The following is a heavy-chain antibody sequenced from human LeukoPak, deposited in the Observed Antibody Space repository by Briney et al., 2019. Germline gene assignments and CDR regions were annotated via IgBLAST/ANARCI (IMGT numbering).Heavy chain of an antibody. V-gene: IGHV3-30*02. CDR1: GFTFSSYG. CDR2: IRYDGSNK. Sequence: GGSLRLSCAASGFTFSSYGMHWVRQAPGKGLEWVAFIRYDGSNKYYADSVKGRFTIPRDNSKNTLYLQMNSLRAEDTAVYYCAKDKIFQGIAAAGPFDYWGQGTLVTVSS. D-gene: IGHD6-13*01. CDR3: AKDKIFQGIAAAGPFDY. J-gene: IGHJ4*02.